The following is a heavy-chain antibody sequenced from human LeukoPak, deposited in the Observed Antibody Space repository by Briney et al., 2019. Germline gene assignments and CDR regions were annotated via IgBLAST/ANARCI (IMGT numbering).Heavy chain of an antibody. J-gene: IGHJ4*02. D-gene: IGHD4-17*01. CDR1: GYIFTSYG. CDR3: ARDLKVLRCLDY. Sequence: ASVKVSCKASGYIFTSYGISWVRQAPGQGLEWMGWISAYNGNTNYAQKLQGRVTMTTDTSTSTAYMELRSLRSDDTAVYYCARDLKVLRCLDYWGQGTLVTVSS. V-gene: IGHV1-18*01. CDR2: ISAYNGNT.